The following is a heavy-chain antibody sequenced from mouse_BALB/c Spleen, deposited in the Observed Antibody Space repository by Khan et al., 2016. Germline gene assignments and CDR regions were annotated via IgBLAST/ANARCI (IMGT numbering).Heavy chain of an antibody. D-gene: IGHD2-3*01. CDR3: ARRDDGGGAMDY. CDR2: IWSDGST. J-gene: IGHJ4*01. Sequence: QVQLKESRPGLVAPSQSLSITCTVSGFSLTSYGVHWVRQPPGKGLEWLVVIWSDGSTTYNSALKSRLSISKDNYKSQVFLKMNSLQTDDTSMYYCARRDDGGGAMDYWGQGTSVTVSS. CDR1: GFSLTSYG. V-gene: IGHV2-6*02.